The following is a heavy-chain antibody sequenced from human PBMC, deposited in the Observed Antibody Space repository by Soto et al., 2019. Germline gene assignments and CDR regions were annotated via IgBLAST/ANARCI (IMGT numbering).Heavy chain of an antibody. J-gene: IGHJ4*02. V-gene: IGHV4-31*03. CDR3: ARGTDDSSGYYSYFDY. D-gene: IGHD3-22*01. CDR2: IYYSGST. CDR1: GGSISSGGYY. Sequence: SETLSLTCTVSGGSISSGGYYWSWIRQHPGKGLEWIGYIYYSGSTYYNPSLKSRVTISVDTSKNQFSLKLSSVTAADTAVYYCARGTDDSSGYYSYFDYWGQGTLVTVSS.